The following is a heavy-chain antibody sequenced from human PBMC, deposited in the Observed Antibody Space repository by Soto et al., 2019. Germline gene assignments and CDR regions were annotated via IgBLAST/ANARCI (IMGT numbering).Heavy chain of an antibody. D-gene: IGHD6-19*01. V-gene: IGHV6-1*01. CDR1: GDSVSSNSAA. CDR2: TYYRSKWYN. J-gene: IGHJ3*02. Sequence: SQTLSLTCAISGDSVSSNSAAWNWIRQSPSRGLEWLGRTYYRSKWYNDYAVSVKSRITINPDTSKNQFSLQLNSVTPEDTAVYYCASGSGRYGRVSRSLDIWDQGTMGTVSS. CDR3: ASGSGRYGRVSRSLDI.